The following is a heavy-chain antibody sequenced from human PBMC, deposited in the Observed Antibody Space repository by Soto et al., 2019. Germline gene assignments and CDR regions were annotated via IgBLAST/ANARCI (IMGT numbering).Heavy chain of an antibody. D-gene: IGHD2-8*01. V-gene: IGHV3-74*01. CDR1: GFPFNPYW. CDR2: IASDGSTR. Sequence: EVQLMESGGGVVQPGGPLRLSCAAFGFPFNPYWMHWVRQVPGKGPVWVSRIASDGSTRNYADFVKGRFTISRDNAKSTLYLQMNSLTVEDTALYYCARGEDNGGWGAYWGQGTLVTVSS. CDR3: ARGEDNGGWGAY. J-gene: IGHJ4*02.